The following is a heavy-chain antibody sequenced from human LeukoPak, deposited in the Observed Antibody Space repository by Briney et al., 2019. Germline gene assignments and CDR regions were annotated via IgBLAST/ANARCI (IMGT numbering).Heavy chain of an antibody. D-gene: IGHD4-17*01. V-gene: IGHV4-59*01. CDR3: ARDPVQTTNAFDI. Sequence: SETLSLTCTVSGGSISSYYWSWIRQPPGKGLEWIGYIYYSGSTNYNPSLKSRVTISVDTSKNQFSLKLSSVTAADTAVYYCARDPVQTTNAFDIWGQGTMVTVSS. J-gene: IGHJ3*02. CDR1: GGSISSYY. CDR2: IYYSGST.